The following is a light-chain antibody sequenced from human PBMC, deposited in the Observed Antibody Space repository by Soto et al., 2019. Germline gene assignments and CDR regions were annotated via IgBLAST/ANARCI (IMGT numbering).Light chain of an antibody. V-gene: IGLV2-8*01. Sequence: QSALTQPPSASGSPGQSVSISCTGSSSDVGGYNNVSWYQQQPGKAPKLMIYEVSKRPSGVPDRCSGSKSVNSASLTVSGLQAEGESDYDCCSYAGSNIWVFGGGTKVTVL. J-gene: IGLJ3*02. CDR2: EVS. CDR1: SSDVGGYNN. CDR3: CSYAGSNIWV.